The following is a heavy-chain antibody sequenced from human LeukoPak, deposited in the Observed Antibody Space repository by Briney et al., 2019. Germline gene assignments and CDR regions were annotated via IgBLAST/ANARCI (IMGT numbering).Heavy chain of an antibody. V-gene: IGHV3-30*04. D-gene: IGHD3-9*01. Sequence: GGPRSLSCAASGFTFSSYAMHWFRQAPGKGLDWVPVISYDGSNKYYADSVKGRFTISRDNSKNTPYLQMNSLRAEDTAVYYCARGVVRYFDWLLSWFDYWGQGTLVTVSS. CDR1: GFTFSSYA. J-gene: IGHJ4*02. CDR3: ARGVVRYFDWLLSWFDY. CDR2: ISYDGSNK.